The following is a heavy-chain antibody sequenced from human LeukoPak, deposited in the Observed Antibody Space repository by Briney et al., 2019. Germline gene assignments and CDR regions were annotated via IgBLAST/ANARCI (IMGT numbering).Heavy chain of an antibody. CDR3: ARKRVYHGRLGAFDI. J-gene: IGHJ3*02. Sequence: PSETLSLTCTVSGGSISSGSYYWSWIRQPAGKGLEWIGRIYTSGSTNYNPSLKSRVTISVDTSKNQFSLKLSSVTAADTAVYYCARKRVYHGRLGAFDIWGQGTMVTVSS. CDR2: IYTSGST. V-gene: IGHV4-61*02. CDR1: GGSISSGSYY. D-gene: IGHD2-2*01.